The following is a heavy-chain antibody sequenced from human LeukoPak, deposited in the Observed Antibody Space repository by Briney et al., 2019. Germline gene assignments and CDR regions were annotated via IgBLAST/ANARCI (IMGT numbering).Heavy chain of an antibody. Sequence: AQSLTLSCAVSGFTFSSYAMSWVSQAPGKGLEWVSAISGSGGSTYYPDSVKGRFTISRDNSKNPLYLQINCLTAEDTAVSYCPILEMDIVVVVAARHFAYSGPGTL. D-gene: IGHD2-15*01. CDR2: ISGSGGST. V-gene: IGHV3-23*01. CDR3: PILEMDIVVVVAARHFAY. J-gene: IGHJ4*01. CDR1: GFTFSSYA.